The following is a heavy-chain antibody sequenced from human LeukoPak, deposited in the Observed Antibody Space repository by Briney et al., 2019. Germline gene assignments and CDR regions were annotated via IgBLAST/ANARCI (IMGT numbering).Heavy chain of an antibody. CDR2: ISGSGGSR. V-gene: IGHV3-23*01. Sequence: PGGSLRLSCAASGLTFSSYAISWVRQAPGKGLEWVSTISGSGGSRYHADSVKGRFTISRDNSKNTLYLQMNSLRAEDTAVYFCAKDPHYDSSGYYYDGYFDYWGQGTLVTVSS. J-gene: IGHJ4*02. CDR1: GLTFSSYA. D-gene: IGHD3-22*01. CDR3: AKDPHYDSSGYYYDGYFDY.